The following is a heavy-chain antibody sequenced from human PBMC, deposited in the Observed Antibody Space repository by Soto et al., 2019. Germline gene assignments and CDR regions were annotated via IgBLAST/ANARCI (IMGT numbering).Heavy chain of an antibody. J-gene: IGHJ5*02. CDR3: ARSIQEEIGVAGPKDIWFDP. Sequence: QVQLVQSGAEVKRPGSSVKVSCQTSGGTFRTYTINWVRQSPGQGLEWMGRIIPILDVANYALKFQGRVTITADKSTGTAHMELRSLRSEATAVYYCARSIQEEIGVAGPKDIWFDPWGQGTLVTVSS. D-gene: IGHD6-19*01. CDR2: IIPILDVA. CDR1: GGTFRTYT. V-gene: IGHV1-69*02.